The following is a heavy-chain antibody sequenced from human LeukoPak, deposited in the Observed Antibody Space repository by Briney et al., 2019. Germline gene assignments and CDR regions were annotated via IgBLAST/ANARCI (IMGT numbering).Heavy chain of an antibody. V-gene: IGHV1-2*02. D-gene: IGHD3-22*01. CDR2: INPNSGGT. CDR1: GYTFTGYY. CDR3: ARDAGDSSGYLPGDFDY. J-gene: IGHJ4*02. Sequence: GASVKVSCKASGYTFTGYYMHWMRQAPRQGLEWMGWINPNSGGTNYAQKFQGRVTMTRDTSISTAYMELSRLRPDDAAVYYCARDAGDSSGYLPGDFDYWGQGTLVTVSS.